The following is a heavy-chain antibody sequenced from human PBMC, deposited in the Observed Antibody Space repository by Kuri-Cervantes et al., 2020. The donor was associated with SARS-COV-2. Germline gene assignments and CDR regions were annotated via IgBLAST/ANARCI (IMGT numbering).Heavy chain of an antibody. CDR1: GFTFSSYA. CDR3: AKIPDYGDYVFYFDY. J-gene: IGHJ4*02. Sequence: GESLKISCAASGFTFSSYAMSWVRQAPGKGLEWVSAISGSGGSTYYADSVKGRFTIFRDNSKNTLYLQMNSLRAEDTAVYYCAKIPDYGDYVFYFDYWGQGTLVTVSS. D-gene: IGHD4-17*01. V-gene: IGHV3-23*01. CDR2: ISGSGGST.